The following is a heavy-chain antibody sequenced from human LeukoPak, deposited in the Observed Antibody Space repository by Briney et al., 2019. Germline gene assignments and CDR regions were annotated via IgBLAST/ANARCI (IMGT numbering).Heavy chain of an antibody. CDR2: IYYSGST. CDR1: GYSISSGYY. J-gene: IGHJ4*02. D-gene: IGHD3-10*01. CDR3: ASLLWFGELLPHFDY. V-gene: IGHV4-38-2*02. Sequence: SETLSLTCTVSGYSISSGYYWGWIRQPPGKGLEWIGSIYYSGSTYYNPSLKSRVTISVDTSKNQFSLKLSSVTAADTAVYYCASLLWFGELLPHFDYWGQGTLVTVSS.